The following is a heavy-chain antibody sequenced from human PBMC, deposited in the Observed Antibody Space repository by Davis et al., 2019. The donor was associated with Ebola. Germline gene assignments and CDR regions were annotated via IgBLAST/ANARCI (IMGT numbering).Heavy chain of an antibody. CDR3: ARGHSYGY. CDR2: INHSGST. J-gene: IGHJ4*02. D-gene: IGHD5-18*01. Sequence: SQTLSLTRAVYGGSFSGYYWSWIRQPPGKGLEWIGEINHSGSTNYNPSLKSRVTISVDTSKNQFSLKLSSVTAADTAVYYCARGHSYGYWGQGALVTVSS. V-gene: IGHV4-34*01. CDR1: GGSFSGYY.